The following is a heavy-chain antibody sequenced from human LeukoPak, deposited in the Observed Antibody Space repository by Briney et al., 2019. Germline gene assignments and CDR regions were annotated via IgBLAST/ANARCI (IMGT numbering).Heavy chain of an antibody. V-gene: IGHV3-73*01. CDR2: ITTKRSNYAT. CDR3: TTYRSGHY. CDR1: GFTFSDSG. Sequence: GGSLRLSCAASGFTFSDSGIHWVRQASGKGLEWVGRITTKRSNYATAYTASVKGRFTISRHDSENTAYLQMNSLKTEDTALYYCTTYRSGHYWGQGTLVTVSS. D-gene: IGHD6-19*01. J-gene: IGHJ4*02.